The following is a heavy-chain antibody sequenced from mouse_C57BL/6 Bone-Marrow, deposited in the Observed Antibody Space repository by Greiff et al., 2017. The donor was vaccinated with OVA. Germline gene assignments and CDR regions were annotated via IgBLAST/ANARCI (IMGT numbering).Heavy chain of an antibody. CDR2: IDPENGDT. V-gene: IGHV14-4*01. CDR1: GFNIKDDY. J-gene: IGHJ2*01. Sequence: EVKLMESGAELVRPGASVKLSCTASGFNIKDDYMHWVKQRPEQGLEWIGWIDPENGDTEYASKFQGKATITADTSSNTAYLQLSSLTSEDTAVYYCTTYSNYYFDYWGQGTTLTVSS. CDR3: TTYSNYYFDY. D-gene: IGHD2-5*01.